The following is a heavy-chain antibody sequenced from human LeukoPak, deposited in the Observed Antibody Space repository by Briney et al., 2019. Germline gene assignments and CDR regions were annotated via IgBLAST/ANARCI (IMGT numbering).Heavy chain of an antibody. CDR2: IYPGDSDT. V-gene: IGHV5-51*01. J-gene: IGHJ4*02. CDR1: GYXFTSNW. CDR3: ARRTSGYDFDY. D-gene: IGHD5-12*01. Sequence: GESLKISCNGSGYXFTSNWICWVRQMPGKGLEWMGIIYPGDSDTRYSPSFQGQVTFSADKSISTAYLQWSSLKASDTAMYYCARRTSGYDFDYWGQGALVTVSS.